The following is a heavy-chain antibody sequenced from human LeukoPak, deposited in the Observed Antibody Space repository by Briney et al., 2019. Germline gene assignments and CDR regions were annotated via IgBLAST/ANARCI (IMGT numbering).Heavy chain of an antibody. CDR3: ARCLGYCSGGSCYSLAYYYYGMDV. D-gene: IGHD2-15*01. V-gene: IGHV1-46*01. Sequence: ASVKVSCKASGYTFTGYYMHWVRQAPGQGPEWMGIINPSGGSTSYAQKFQGRVTMTRDTSTSTVYMELSSLRSEDTAVYYCARCLGYCSGGSCYSLAYYYYGMDVWGQGTTVTVSS. CDR1: GYTFTGYY. J-gene: IGHJ6*02. CDR2: INPSGGST.